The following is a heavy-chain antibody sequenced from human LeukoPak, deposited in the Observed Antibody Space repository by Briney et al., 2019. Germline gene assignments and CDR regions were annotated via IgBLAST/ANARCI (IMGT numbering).Heavy chain of an antibody. Sequence: PSETLSLTCTVSGGSLSSGGYYWNWIRQLPGMGLEWIGSIYYSGSTYYNPSLKSRLNISVDTSKSQFALNLTSVTAADTAVYYCARASSARNGFDYWGQGTLVTVSS. V-gene: IGHV4-31*03. CDR2: IYYSGST. CDR3: ARASSARNGFDY. J-gene: IGHJ4*02. D-gene: IGHD1-14*01. CDR1: GGSLSSGGYY.